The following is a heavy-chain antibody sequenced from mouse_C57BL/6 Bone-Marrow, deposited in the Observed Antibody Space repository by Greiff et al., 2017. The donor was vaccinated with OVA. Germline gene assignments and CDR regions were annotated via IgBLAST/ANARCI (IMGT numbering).Heavy chain of an antibody. D-gene: IGHD3-2*02. CDR1: GYTFTSYW. CDR3: ARSLDSSGSDY. Sequence: VQLQQPGAELVMPGASVKLSCKASGYTFTSYWMHWVKQRPGQGLEWIGEIDPSDSYTNYNQKFKGKSTLTVDKSSSTAYMQLSSLTSEDSAVYYCARSLDSSGSDYWGQGTSVTVSS. J-gene: IGHJ4*01. V-gene: IGHV1-69*01. CDR2: IDPSDSYT.